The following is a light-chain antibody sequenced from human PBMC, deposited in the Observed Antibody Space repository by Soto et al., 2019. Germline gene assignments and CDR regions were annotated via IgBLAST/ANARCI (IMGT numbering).Light chain of an antibody. J-gene: IGKJ1*01. V-gene: IGKV1-8*01. CDR2: ATS. CDR1: QGISSY. Sequence: AIRMTQSPSSLSASTGDRVTITCPASQGISSYLAWFQQKPGRPPKLLMSATSTLQSDVPSRFSGSGSGTDFTLTIGCLQSEDLATYYCQQYYTYPWTFGQGTKVEIK. CDR3: QQYYTYPWT.